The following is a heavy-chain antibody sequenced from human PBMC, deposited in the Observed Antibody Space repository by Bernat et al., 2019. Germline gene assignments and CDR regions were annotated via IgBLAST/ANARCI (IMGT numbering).Heavy chain of an antibody. J-gene: IGHJ4*02. V-gene: IGHV3-48*01. CDR3: ARDLGYSSPGFDY. Sequence: EVQLVESGGGLVQPGGSLRLSCAASGFTFSSYSMNWVRQAPGKGLEWVSYISSSSTIYYADSVKGRFTISRDNAKNSLYLQMNSLRAEDTAVYYCARDLGYSSPGFDYWGQGTLVTVSS. D-gene: IGHD6-13*01. CDR1: GFTFSSYS. CDR2: ISSSSTI.